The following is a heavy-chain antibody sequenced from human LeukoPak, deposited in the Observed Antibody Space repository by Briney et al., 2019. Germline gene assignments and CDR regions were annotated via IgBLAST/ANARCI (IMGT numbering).Heavy chain of an antibody. CDR2: IYYRST. D-gene: IGHD2-15*01. CDR1: GGSISSYY. CDR3: ARDHPYCSGVTCYPGSFDY. J-gene: IGHJ4*02. V-gene: IGHV4-59*01. Sequence: SETLSLTCTVSGGSISSYYWSWIRQPPGKGLEWIGYIYYRSTKYNPSLKSRVTISVDTSKNQFSLRLSSVTPADTAVCYCARDHPYCSGVTCYPGSFDYWGQGTLVTVSS.